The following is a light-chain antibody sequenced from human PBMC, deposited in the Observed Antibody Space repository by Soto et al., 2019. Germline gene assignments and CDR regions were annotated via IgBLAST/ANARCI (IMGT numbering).Light chain of an antibody. V-gene: IGKV3-11*01. CDR1: QSVSSY. Sequence: EIVLTQSPATQSLSRGERATLXXRASQSVSSYLAWYQQKPGQAPRXLIYGASNRATGIPARFSGGGSGTDFTLTISRLEPEDFAVYYCQQFSSYPLTFGGGTKVDIK. CDR2: GAS. J-gene: IGKJ4*01. CDR3: QQFSSYPLT.